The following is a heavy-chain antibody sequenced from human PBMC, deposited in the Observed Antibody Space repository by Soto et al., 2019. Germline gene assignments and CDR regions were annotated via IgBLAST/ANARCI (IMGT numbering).Heavy chain of an antibody. D-gene: IGHD3-9*01. J-gene: IGHJ6*02. V-gene: IGHV4-34*01. Sequence: SETLSLTCAVYGGSFSGYYWSWFRQPPGKGLEWIGEINHSGSTNYNPSLKSRVTISVDTSKNQFSLKLSSVTAADTAVYYCARGRSYDILTGSQYYYGMDVWGQGTTVTVSS. CDR1: GGSFSGYY. CDR2: INHSGST. CDR3: ARGRSYDILTGSQYYYGMDV.